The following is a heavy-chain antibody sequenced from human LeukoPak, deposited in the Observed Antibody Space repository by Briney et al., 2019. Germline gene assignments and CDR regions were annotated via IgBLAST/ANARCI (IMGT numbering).Heavy chain of an antibody. CDR2: IIPIFGTA. D-gene: IGHD3-22*01. Sequence: SVKVSCKASGGTFSSYAISWVRQAPGQGLEWMGRIIPIFGTANYAQKFQGRVTITTDESTSTAYMELSSLRSEDTAVYYCASPGDYDSSGYLDLYDYWGQGTLVTVSS. V-gene: IGHV1-69*05. CDR1: GGTFSSYA. CDR3: ASPGDYDSSGYLDLYDY. J-gene: IGHJ4*02.